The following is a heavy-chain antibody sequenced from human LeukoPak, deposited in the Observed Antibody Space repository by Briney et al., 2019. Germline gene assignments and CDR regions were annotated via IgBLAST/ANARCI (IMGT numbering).Heavy chain of an antibody. CDR1: GVSISTDY. D-gene: IGHD4/OR15-4a*01. V-gene: IGHV4-59*13. J-gene: IGHJ4*02. Sequence: SETLSLTCTVSGVSISTDYWTWVRQSPGKGLEWIGYIHYSGSISYNLSLKSRVTISVDTSKNQFSLKLTSVTSADTAVYYCARDAGATAYWGQGALVTVSS. CDR3: ARDAGATAY. CDR2: IHYSGSI.